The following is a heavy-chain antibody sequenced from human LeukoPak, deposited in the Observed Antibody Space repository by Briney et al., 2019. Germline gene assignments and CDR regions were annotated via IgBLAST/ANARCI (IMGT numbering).Heavy chain of an antibody. CDR1: GFTLSNYA. D-gene: IGHD7-27*01. CDR2: ISGSGGST. CDR3: ASLGSGH. V-gene: IGHV3-23*01. J-gene: IGHJ4*02. Sequence: PGGSLSLTCAASGFTLSNYALIWVRQAPGKGLEWVSTISGSGGSTYYADSVKGRFTISRDNSKNTLYLQMNSLRAEDTAVYYCASLGSGHWGQGILVSVSS.